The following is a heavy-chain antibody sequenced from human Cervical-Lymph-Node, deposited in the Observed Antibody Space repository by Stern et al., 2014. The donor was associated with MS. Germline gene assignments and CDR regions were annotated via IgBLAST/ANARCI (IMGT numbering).Heavy chain of an antibody. Sequence: VQLVESGGGVVQPGRSLRLSCAVSGFSLNSLGMHWVRPAPGQGLEWVAVISNVGSNRRYGDSVKGRFSISRDISNNALYLQMNSLRPEDTAVYYCLGVGDAMHVWGQGTTVIVSS. V-gene: IGHV3-30*03. CDR3: LGVGDAMHV. CDR1: GFSLNSLG. CDR2: ISNVGSNR. J-gene: IGHJ6*02.